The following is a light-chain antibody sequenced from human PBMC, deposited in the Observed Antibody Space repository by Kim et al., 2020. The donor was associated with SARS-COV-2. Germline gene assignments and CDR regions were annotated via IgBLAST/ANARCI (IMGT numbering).Light chain of an antibody. J-gene: IGLJ2*01. V-gene: IGLV3-21*04. CDR1: SIGSKG. CDR2: YDS. CDR3: QVWDSSSDHRVV. Sequence: PTKTDRITCGGGSIGSKGVHWYQQKPGQAPVLVIYYDSDRPSGIPERFSGSNSGNTATLTISRVEAGDEADYYCQVWDSSSDHRVVFGGGTQLTVL.